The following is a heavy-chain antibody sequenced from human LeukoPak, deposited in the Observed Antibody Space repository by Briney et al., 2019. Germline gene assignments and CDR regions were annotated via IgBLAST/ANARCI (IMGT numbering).Heavy chain of an antibody. CDR2: ISSNGGST. V-gene: IGHV3-64*01. D-gene: IGHD3-22*01. Sequence: GGSLRLSCAASGFTFSSYDMHWVRQAPGKGLEYVSAISSNGGSTYYANSVKGRFTISRDNSKNTLYLQMGSLRAGDMAVYYCARVGDYYDSSGYYYQAAHFDYWGQGTLVTVSS. J-gene: IGHJ4*02. CDR1: GFTFSSYD. CDR3: ARVGDYYDSSGYYYQAAHFDY.